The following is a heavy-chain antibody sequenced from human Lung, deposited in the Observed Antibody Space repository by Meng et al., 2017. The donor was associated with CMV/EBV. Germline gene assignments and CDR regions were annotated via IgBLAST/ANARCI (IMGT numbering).Heavy chain of an antibody. CDR1: GFIFRGYA. D-gene: IGHD5-12*01. CDR3: ANNEAMTGYDHQYALGI. Sequence: GGSLRLSCVGSGFIFRGYAMSWVRQAPGKGLEWVSSISGRTRVSSMSDSGEKTHYADSVKGRFTISRDNSKNTLFLEMTGLGVEDTALYYCANNEAMTGYDHQYALGIWGQGTMVTVSS. V-gene: IGHV3-23*01. CDR2: ISGRTRVSSMSDSGEKT. J-gene: IGHJ3*02.